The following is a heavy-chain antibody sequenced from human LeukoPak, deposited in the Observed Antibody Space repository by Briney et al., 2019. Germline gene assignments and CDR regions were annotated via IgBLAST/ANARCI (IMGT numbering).Heavy chain of an antibody. J-gene: IGHJ4*02. D-gene: IGHD5-18*01. CDR3: ARDRRGYGSFDS. Sequence: PSETLSLTCAVYGGSFSGYYWSWIRQPPGKGLEWIGEINHSGSTNYNPSLKSRVTISVDTSKNQFSLKLTSVTAADTAVYYCARDRRGYGSFDSWGQGTLVTVSS. CDR2: INHSGST. V-gene: IGHV4-34*01. CDR1: GGSFSGYY.